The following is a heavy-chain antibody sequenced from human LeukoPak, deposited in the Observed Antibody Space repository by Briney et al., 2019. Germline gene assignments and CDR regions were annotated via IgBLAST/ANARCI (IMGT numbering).Heavy chain of an antibody. CDR1: GFTSSSYA. Sequence: PGGSLRLSCAASGFTSSSYAMSWFRQGPGKGLEWVGFIRSKAFGGTTDYAASVKGRFTVSRDDSKSIAYLQINSLKTEDTAVYYCSRRFGESSGDAFDLWGQGTLVTVSS. D-gene: IGHD3-10*01. J-gene: IGHJ3*01. CDR2: IRSKAFGGTT. V-gene: IGHV3-49*03. CDR3: SRRFGESSGDAFDL.